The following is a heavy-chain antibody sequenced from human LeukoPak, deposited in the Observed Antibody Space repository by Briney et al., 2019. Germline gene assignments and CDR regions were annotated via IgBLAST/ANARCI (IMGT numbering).Heavy chain of an antibody. CDR3: ARRIAVADPFDY. Sequence: GGSLRLSCAASGFTFSSYSMNWVRQAPGKGLEWVSSISSSGSTIYYADSAKGRFTISRDNAKNSLYLQMNSLRAEDTAVYYCARRIAVADPFDYWGQGTLVTVSS. CDR1: GFTFSSYS. CDR2: ISSSGSTI. D-gene: IGHD6-19*01. J-gene: IGHJ4*02. V-gene: IGHV3-48*04.